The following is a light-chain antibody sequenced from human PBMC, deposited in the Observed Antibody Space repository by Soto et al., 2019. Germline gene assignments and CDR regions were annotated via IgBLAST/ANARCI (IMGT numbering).Light chain of an antibody. CDR1: HSVRHK. J-gene: IGKJ1*01. CDR3: QQYSNWPRT. V-gene: IGKV3D-20*02. Sequence: EIVMTQSPATLSLSPGERATLSCVATHSVRHKLAWYKQKPGQAPRLLIYDASSRATGIPDRFSGGGSGTEFTLTISRLEPEDFAVYYCQQYSNWPRTFGQGTKVDIK. CDR2: DAS.